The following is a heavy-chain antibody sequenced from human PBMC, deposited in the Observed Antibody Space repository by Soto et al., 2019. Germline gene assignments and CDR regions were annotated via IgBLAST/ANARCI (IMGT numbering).Heavy chain of an antibody. D-gene: IGHD1-26*01. J-gene: IGHJ4*02. CDR1: GFTFSSYA. CDR3: ANQQTWMSYYDY. CDR2: ISGSGGST. V-gene: IGHV3-23*01. Sequence: PGGSLRLSCAASGFTFSSYAMSWVRQAPGKGLEWVSAISGSGGSTHYADSVKGRFTISRDNSKNTLYLQMNSLRAEDTAVYYCANQQTWMSYYDYWGQGTLVTVSS.